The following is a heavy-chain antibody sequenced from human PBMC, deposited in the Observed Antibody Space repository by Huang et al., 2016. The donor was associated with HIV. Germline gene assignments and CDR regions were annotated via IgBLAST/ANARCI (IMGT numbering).Heavy chain of an antibody. D-gene: IGHD6-19*01. CDR1: GFIFSNYG. CDR2: ISYDGSNK. V-gene: IGHV3-30*03. Sequence: QVQLVESGGGVVQPGRSLRLSCAASGFIFSNYGMHWVRQVPGKGLDWVALISYDGSNKYYTDSVKGRFSISRDNSKNTLYLQMNSLRAEDTAVYYCALKGDSSGWEYFRHWGQGTLVTVSS. CDR3: ALKGDSSGWEYFRH. J-gene: IGHJ1*01.